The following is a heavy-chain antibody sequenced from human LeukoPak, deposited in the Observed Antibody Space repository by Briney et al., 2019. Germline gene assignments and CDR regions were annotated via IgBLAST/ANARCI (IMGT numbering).Heavy chain of an antibody. V-gene: IGHV1-69*06. CDR2: IIPIFGTA. CDR1: GGTFSSYA. CDR3: ARERRYCSSTSCYGTYYYYYGMTS. J-gene: IGHJ6*04. D-gene: IGHD2-2*01. Sequence: SVKVSCKASGGTFSSYAISWVRQAPGQGLEWMGGIIPIFGTANYAQKFQGRVTITADKSTSTAYMELSSLRSEDTAVYYCARERRYCSSTSCYGTYYYYYGMTSGAKGPRSPSPQ.